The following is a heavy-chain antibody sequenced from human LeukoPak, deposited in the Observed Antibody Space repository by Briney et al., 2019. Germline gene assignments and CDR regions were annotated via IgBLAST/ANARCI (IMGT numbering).Heavy chain of an antibody. D-gene: IGHD5-18*01. V-gene: IGHV4-34*01. CDR1: GGSFSGYY. CDR3: ARLSRRGYSYGYGR. Sequence: SETLSLTCVVYGGSFSGYYWSWIRQPPGKGLEWIGEINHSGSTNYNPSLKSRVTISVDTSKNQFSLKLSSVNAADTAVYYCARLSRRGYSYGYGRWGQGTLVTVSS. CDR2: INHSGST. J-gene: IGHJ4*02.